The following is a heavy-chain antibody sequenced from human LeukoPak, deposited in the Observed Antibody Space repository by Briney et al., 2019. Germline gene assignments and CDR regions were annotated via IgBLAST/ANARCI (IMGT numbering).Heavy chain of an antibody. Sequence: PGGSLRLSCAASGFTFSSYSMNWVRQAPGKGLEWVSYISSSSSTIYYADSVKGRFTISRDNAKNSLYLQMNSLRAEDTAVYYCARHSVYYYYYMDVWGKGTTVTVSS. CDR2: ISSSSSTI. CDR1: GFTFSSYS. V-gene: IGHV3-48*04. CDR3: ARHSVYYYYYMDV. D-gene: IGHD3-10*01. J-gene: IGHJ6*03.